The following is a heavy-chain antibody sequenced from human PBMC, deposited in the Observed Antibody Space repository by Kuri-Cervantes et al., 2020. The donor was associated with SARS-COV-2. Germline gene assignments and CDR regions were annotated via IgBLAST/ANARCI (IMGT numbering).Heavy chain of an antibody. J-gene: IGHJ3*02. CDR2: IYSSGAT. Sequence: SETLSLTCSVSGYSISTFYWGWIRQSAGKGLEWIGRIYSSGATNYNPSLESRVTMSIDMSKNQFSLKLSSVTAADTAVYYCARHSGGGDDAFDIWGQGTMVTVSS. CDR3: ARHSGGGDDAFDI. CDR1: GYSISTFY. V-gene: IGHV4-4*07. D-gene: IGHD2-21*01.